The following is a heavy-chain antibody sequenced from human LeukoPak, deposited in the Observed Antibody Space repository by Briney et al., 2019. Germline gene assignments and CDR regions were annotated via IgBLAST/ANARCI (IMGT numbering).Heavy chain of an antibody. D-gene: IGHD3-10*01. CDR2: IHYSGST. CDR1: GGSISSGDYY. CDR3: AREGYYGSGYYFDY. V-gene: IGHV4-61*08. J-gene: IGHJ4*02. Sequence: SQTLSLTCTVSGGSISSGDYYWSWIRQPPGKGLEWIGYIHYSGSTNYNPSLKSRVTISVDTSKNQFSLKLSSVTAADTAVYYCAREGYYGSGYYFDYWGQGTLVTVSS.